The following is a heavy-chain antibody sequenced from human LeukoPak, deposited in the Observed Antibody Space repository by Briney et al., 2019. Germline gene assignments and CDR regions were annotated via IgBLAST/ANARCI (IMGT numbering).Heavy chain of an antibody. CDR2: ISSSGSTI. D-gene: IGHD4-17*01. Sequence: GGSLRLSCAASGFTFSSYEMNWVRQAPGKGLEWVSCISSSGSTIYYADSVKGRFTISRDNAKNSLYLQMNSLRAEDTAVYYCARDTLSSPGYGDYPDYFDYWGQGTLVTVSS. CDR3: ARDTLSSPGYGDYPDYFDY. V-gene: IGHV3-48*03. J-gene: IGHJ4*02. CDR1: GFTFSSYE.